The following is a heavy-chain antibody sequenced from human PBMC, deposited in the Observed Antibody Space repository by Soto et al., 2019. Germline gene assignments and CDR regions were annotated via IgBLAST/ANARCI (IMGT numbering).Heavy chain of an antibody. V-gene: IGHV4-59*01. CDR1: GGSISSYY. J-gene: IGHJ3*02. D-gene: IGHD6-13*01. CDR2: IYYSGST. CDR3: ARAGIAAAVTGAFDI. Sequence: SETLSLTCTVSGGSISSYYWSWIRQPPGKGLEWIGYIYYSGSTNYNPSLKSRVTISVDTSKNQFSLKLSSVTAADTAVYYCARAGIAAAVTGAFDIWGQGTMVTVSS.